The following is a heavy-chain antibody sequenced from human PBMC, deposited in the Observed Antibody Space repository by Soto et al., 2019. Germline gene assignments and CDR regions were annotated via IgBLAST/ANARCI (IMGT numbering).Heavy chain of an antibody. CDR3: ARASYCFIKMGAPCAYFDY. J-gene: IGHJ4*02. CDR1: GFTFSSYA. V-gene: IGHV3-30-3*01. CDR2: ISYDGSNK. Sequence: GGSLRLSCAASGFTFSSYAMHWVRQAPGKGLEWVAVISYDGSNKYYADSVKGRFTISRDNSKNTLYLQMNSLRAEDTAVYYCARASYCFIKMGAPCAYFDYWGQGTLVTVSS. D-gene: IGHD1-26*01.